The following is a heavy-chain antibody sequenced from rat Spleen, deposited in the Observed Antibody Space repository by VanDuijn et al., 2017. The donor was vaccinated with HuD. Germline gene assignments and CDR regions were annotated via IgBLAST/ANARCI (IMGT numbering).Heavy chain of an antibody. D-gene: IGHD1-7*01. Sequence: EVQLVESGGGLVQPGRSMKLSCAASGFTFSNSGMAWVRQAPTKGLEWVASITTGGGNTYYPDSVKGRFTISRDNAKSTLYLQMNSLRSEDTATYYCARLTFYGYGYYFDYWGQGVMVTVSS. J-gene: IGHJ2*01. CDR3: ARLTFYGYGYYFDY. CDR1: GFTFSNSG. CDR2: ITTGGGNT. V-gene: IGHV5-25*01.